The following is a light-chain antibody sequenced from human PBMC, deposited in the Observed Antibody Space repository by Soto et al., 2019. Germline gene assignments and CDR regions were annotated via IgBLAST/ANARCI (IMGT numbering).Light chain of an antibody. V-gene: IGKV3-15*01. CDR3: QQYNSWPPIN. J-gene: IGKJ5*01. CDR2: DAS. Sequence: EIVMTQSPGTLSVSPGDRATLSCRASQSVSSSLAWYQQKPGQAPRLLIYDASTRATGIPDRFSGGGYGTEFTLTISSLQSEDFVVYYCQQYNSWPPINFGQGTRREIK. CDR1: QSVSSS.